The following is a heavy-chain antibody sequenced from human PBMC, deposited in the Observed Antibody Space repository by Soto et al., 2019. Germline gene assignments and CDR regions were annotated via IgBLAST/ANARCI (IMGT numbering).Heavy chain of an antibody. D-gene: IGHD4-17*01. Sequence: ASESLSLTCTVSGGSVSSGSYYWSWIRQPPGKGLEWIGYIYYSGSTNYNPSLKSRVTISVDTSKNQFSLKLSSVTAADTAVYYCARQDYGDYGSFDYWGQGTLVTVSS. CDR2: IYYSGST. CDR1: GGSVSSGSYY. V-gene: IGHV4-61*01. CDR3: ARQDYGDYGSFDY. J-gene: IGHJ4*02.